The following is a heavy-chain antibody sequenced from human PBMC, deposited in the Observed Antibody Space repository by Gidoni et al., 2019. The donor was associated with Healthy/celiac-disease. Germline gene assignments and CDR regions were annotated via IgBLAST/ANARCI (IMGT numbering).Heavy chain of an antibody. CDR2: IIPIFGTA. J-gene: IGHJ3*02. CDR1: GGTFSSYA. D-gene: IGHD3-22*01. CDR3: ARGSYYYDSSGYRPPWDAFDI. V-gene: IGHV1-69*01. Sequence: QVQLVQSGAEVKKPGSSVKVSCKASGGTFSSYAISWVRQAPGQGLEWMGGIIPIFGTANYAQKFQGRVTITADESTSTAYMELSSLRSEDTAVYYCARGSYYYDSSGYRPPWDAFDIWGQGTMVTVSS.